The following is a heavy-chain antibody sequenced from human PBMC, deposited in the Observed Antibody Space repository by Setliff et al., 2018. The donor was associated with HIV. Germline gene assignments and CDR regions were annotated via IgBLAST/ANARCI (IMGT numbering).Heavy chain of an antibody. D-gene: IGHD6-19*01. CDR1: GVSIRSDVYY. Sequence: SETLSLTCTVSGVSIRSDVYYWSWIRQPAGKGLEWIGHIYTSGSTNYNPSLKSRVTMSVDTSKNQFSLKLSSVTAADTAVYYCARGSSAGYSSGLYYFDYCGQGTLVTVSS. CDR2: IYTSGST. J-gene: IGHJ4*02. CDR3: ARGSSAGYSSGLYYFDY. V-gene: IGHV4-61*09.